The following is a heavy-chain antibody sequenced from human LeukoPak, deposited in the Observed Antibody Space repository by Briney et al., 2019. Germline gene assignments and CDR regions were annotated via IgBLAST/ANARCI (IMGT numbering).Heavy chain of an antibody. CDR3: ARGQDPAAIDY. D-gene: IGHD2-2*01. CDR1: GYTFTSYD. V-gene: IGHV1-8*01. J-gene: IGHJ4*02. CDR2: MNPNGGNT. Sequence: ASVKVSCKASGYTFTSYDINWVRQATGQGLEWMGWMNPNGGNTGYAQKFQGRVTMTRNTSTSTAYMELSSLRSEDTAVYYCARGQDPAAIDYWGQGTLVTVSS.